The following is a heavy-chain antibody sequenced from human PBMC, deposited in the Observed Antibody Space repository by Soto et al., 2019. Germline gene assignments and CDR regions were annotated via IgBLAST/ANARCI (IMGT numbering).Heavy chain of an antibody. V-gene: IGHV4-59*01. D-gene: IGHD2-15*01. Sequence: QVQLQESGPGLVKPSETLSLTCTVSGGSISSYYWSWIRQPPGKGLEWIGYIYYSGSTNYNPSLKSRVTISVDTSKNQFSLKLSSVTAADTAVYYCVRVVVLNWFDPWGQGTLVTVSS. CDR1: GGSISSYY. CDR2: IYYSGST. J-gene: IGHJ5*02. CDR3: VRVVVLNWFDP.